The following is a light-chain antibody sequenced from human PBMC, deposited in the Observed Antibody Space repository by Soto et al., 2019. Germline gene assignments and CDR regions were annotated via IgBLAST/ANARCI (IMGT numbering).Light chain of an antibody. CDR2: GAS. CDR1: QSVSNNY. CDR3: QQYGSSGP. Sequence: EIVLTQSPGTLSLPPGEGATVSCRASQSVSNNYLAWYQQKPGQAPRLLIYGASNRATGIPDRFSGSGSGTDFTLNISRLEPEDFAVYYCQQYGSSGPVGQGTRWIS. J-gene: IGKJ1*01. V-gene: IGKV3-20*01.